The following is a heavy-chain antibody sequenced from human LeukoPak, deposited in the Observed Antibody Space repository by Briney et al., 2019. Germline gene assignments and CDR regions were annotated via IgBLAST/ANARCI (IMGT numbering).Heavy chain of an antibody. V-gene: IGHV3-21*05. D-gene: IGHD3-3*01. CDR1: GFSFSVYA. CDR2: INSGSSDI. J-gene: IGHJ4*02. CDR3: ARDTYEPGLIDF. Sequence: GGSLRLSCAASGFSFSVYAMNWVRQAPGKGLERVSYINSGSSDIHYTESVRGRFAISRDNAKKTLYLQMNSLRAEDTAVYYCARDTYEPGLIDFWGQGTLVSVSS.